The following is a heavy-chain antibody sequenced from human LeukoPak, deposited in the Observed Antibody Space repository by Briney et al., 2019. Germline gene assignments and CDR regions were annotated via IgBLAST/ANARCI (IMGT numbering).Heavy chain of an antibody. CDR1: GFTFSSYW. Sequence: GGSLRLSCAASGFTFSSYWMHWVRQAPGKGLVWVSRINTDGSTTSYADSVEGRFTISRDNAKNTLYLQMNSLRAEDTAVYYCARVASGTYQKDYWGQGTLVSVSS. J-gene: IGHJ4*02. D-gene: IGHD3-10*01. CDR3: ARVASGTYQKDY. CDR2: INTDGSTT. V-gene: IGHV3-74*01.